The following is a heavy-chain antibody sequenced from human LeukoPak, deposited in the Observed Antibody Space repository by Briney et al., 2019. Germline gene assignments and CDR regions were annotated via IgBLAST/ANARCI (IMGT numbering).Heavy chain of an antibody. CDR2: IWYDGSNK. V-gene: IGHV3-33*06. CDR3: AKDMGPGYYYYMDV. CDR1: GLSLTTHG. Sequence: GGSLRLSCAASGLSLTTHGMHWVRQAPGKGLEWVAVIWYDGSNKYYADSVKGRFTISRDNSKNTLYLQMNSLRAEDTAVYYCAKDMGPGYYYYMDVWGKGTTVTVSS. J-gene: IGHJ6*03. D-gene: IGHD1-1*01.